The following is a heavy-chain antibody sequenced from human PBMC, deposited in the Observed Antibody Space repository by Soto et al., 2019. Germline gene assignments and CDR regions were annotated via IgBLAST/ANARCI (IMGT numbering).Heavy chain of an antibody. Sequence: QVQLVESGGGVVQPGRSLRLSCAASGFTFSSYAMHWVRQAPGKGLEWVAVISDDGSNKYYADSVKGRFTIPRDNSKKTLYLQMNSLGDEETAVYYCARDLETYYDFWSGYDDYDYGMDVWGQGTTVTVSS. CDR1: GFTFSSYA. V-gene: IGHV3-30-3*01. CDR3: ARDLETYYDFWSGYDDYDYGMDV. D-gene: IGHD3-3*01. CDR2: ISDDGSNK. J-gene: IGHJ6*02.